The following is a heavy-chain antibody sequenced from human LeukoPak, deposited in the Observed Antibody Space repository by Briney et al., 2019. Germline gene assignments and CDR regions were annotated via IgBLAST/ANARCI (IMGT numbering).Heavy chain of an antibody. CDR3: ARTSGSYDAFDI. CDR1: GFTFSTYW. CDR2: INSGGDDT. J-gene: IGHJ3*02. V-gene: IGHV3-74*01. Sequence: GGSLRLSCAASGFTFSTYWMHWVRQAPGKGLVWVSLINSGGDDTRYADSVKGRFTISRDNAKNTLYLQMNSLRAEDTAVYYCARTSGSYDAFDIWGQGTMVTVSS. D-gene: IGHD1-26*01.